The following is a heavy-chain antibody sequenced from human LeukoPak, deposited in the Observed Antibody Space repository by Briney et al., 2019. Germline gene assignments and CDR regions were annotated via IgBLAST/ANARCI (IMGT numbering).Heavy chain of an antibody. Sequence: AGGSLRLSCAASGFTFSNYEMNWVRQAPGKGLEWVSYISSSGSTIYYADSVKGRFTISRDNAKNSLYLQMNSLRAEDTAVYYCASGVNYFDYWGQGTLVTVSS. D-gene: IGHD3-3*01. CDR1: GFTFSNYE. CDR3: ASGVNYFDY. J-gene: IGHJ4*02. V-gene: IGHV3-48*03. CDR2: ISSSGSTI.